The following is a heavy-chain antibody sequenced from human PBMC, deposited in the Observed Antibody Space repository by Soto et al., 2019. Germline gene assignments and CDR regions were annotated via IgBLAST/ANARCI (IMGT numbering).Heavy chain of an antibody. CDR3: ARAMVRGVIKYYFDY. CDR2: IIPIFGTA. J-gene: IGHJ4*02. Sequence: ASVKVSCKASGGTFSSYAISWVRQAPGQGLEWMGGIIPIFGTANYAQKFQGRVTITADESTSTAYMELSSLRSEDTAVYYCARAMVRGVIKYYFDYWGQGTLVTVSS. D-gene: IGHD3-10*01. CDR1: GGTFSSYA. V-gene: IGHV1-69*13.